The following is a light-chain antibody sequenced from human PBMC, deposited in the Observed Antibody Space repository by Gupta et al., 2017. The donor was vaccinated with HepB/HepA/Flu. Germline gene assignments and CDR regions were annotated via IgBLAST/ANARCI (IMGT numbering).Light chain of an antibody. V-gene: IGLV4-69*01. CDR3: QTWATGIRV. Sequence: QLVLTQSPSASASLGASVKLTCTLSSGHSSYAIAWHQQQPEKGPRYLMKVNSDGIHSKGAGIPERFSGSSSGAERYLTISSLHSEDEADYYCQTWATGIRVFGTGPRSPS. J-gene: IGLJ1*01. CDR1: SGHSSYA. CDR2: VNSDGIH.